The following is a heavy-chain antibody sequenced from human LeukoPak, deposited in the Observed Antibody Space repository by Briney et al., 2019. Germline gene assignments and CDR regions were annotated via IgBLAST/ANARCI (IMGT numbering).Heavy chain of an antibody. CDR2: IYSGGST. CDR3: ARAPSDDSSSWYNWFDP. CDR1: GFTVSSNY. J-gene: IGHJ5*02. Sequence: GGSLRLSCAASGFTVSSNYMSWVRQAPGKGLEWVSVIYSGGSTYYADSVKGRFTISRDNSKNTLYLQMNSLRAEDTAVYYCARAPSDDSSSWYNWFDPWGQGTLVTVSS. V-gene: IGHV3-66*01. D-gene: IGHD6-13*01.